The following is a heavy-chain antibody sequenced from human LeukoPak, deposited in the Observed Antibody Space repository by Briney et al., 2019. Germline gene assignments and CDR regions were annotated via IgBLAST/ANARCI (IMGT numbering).Heavy chain of an antibody. Sequence: PGRSLGLSCATSGFTFSNYGMPWVRQAPGKGLEWVAVIWYDGSNKYYADSVKGRFTISRDNSKNTLYLQMNNLRAEDTAVYYCARVGSGWDGVDYWGQGTLVTVSS. V-gene: IGHV3-33*01. CDR2: IWYDGSNK. J-gene: IGHJ4*02. CDR3: ARVGSGWDGVDY. D-gene: IGHD6-19*01. CDR1: GFTFSNYG.